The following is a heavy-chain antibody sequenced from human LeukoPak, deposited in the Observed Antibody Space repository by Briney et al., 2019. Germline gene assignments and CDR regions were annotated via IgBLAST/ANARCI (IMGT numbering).Heavy chain of an antibody. CDR1: GFTFSSYA. J-gene: IGHJ4*02. Sequence: GGSLRLSCAASGFTFSSYAMHWVRQAPGKGLEWVAVISYDGSNKYYADSVKGRFTISRDNSKNTLYLQMNSLRAEDTAVYYCARATSGSGDYWGRGTLVTVSS. D-gene: IGHD1-26*01. CDR3: ARATSGSGDY. V-gene: IGHV3-30*04. CDR2: ISYDGSNK.